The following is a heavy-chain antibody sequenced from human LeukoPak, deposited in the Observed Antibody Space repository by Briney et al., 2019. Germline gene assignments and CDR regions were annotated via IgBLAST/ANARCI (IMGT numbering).Heavy chain of an antibody. V-gene: IGHV3-30*02. CDR3: AQSKYRNDDYYYGMDV. CDR2: IRHDGNKK. CDR1: GFTFSDYG. Sequence: GGSLRLSCGASGFTFSDYGMHWVRQAPGKGLEWVAFIRHDGNKKYLPDSMKGRFSVSRDNSNNTLYLQMNSLRAEDTAVYYCAQSKYRNDDYYYGMDVWGPGTTVTVSS. D-gene: IGHD2/OR15-2a*01. J-gene: IGHJ6*02.